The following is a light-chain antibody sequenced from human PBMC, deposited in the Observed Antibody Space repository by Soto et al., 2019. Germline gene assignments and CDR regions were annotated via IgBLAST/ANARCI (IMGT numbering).Light chain of an antibody. V-gene: IGKV1-5*03. J-gene: IGKJ1*01. CDR2: KAS. CDR1: QSVDSW. CDR3: QHYNDYSRV. Sequence: DIQMTQSPSTLSASIGDRVNITCRASQSVDSWLAWYQQQPGKAPKLLIYKASSLQTGVPSRFSGSGSGTEFTLTISSLQPDDFATYYCQHYNDYSRVFGQGTKVEIK.